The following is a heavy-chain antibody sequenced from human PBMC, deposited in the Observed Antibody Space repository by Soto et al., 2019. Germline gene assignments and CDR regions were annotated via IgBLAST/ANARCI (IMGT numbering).Heavy chain of an antibody. J-gene: IGHJ5*02. Sequence: SETLSLTCAVSGGSISRINWWSWVRQPPGKGLEWIGEIYHSGSTNYNPSLKSRVTISVDKSKNQFSLKLSSVTAADTAVYYCARYCSGGSCHGWFEPWGQGTLVTVS. CDR3: ARYCSGGSCHGWFEP. CDR2: IYHSGST. CDR1: GGSISRINW. V-gene: IGHV4-4*02. D-gene: IGHD2-15*01.